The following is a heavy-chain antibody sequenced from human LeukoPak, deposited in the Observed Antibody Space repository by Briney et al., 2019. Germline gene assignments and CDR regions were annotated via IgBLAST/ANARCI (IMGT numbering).Heavy chain of an antibody. CDR3: ARRLNRSGLSGY. CDR1: GFTFSSYW. CDR2: IKQDGSDQ. D-gene: IGHD3-10*01. J-gene: IGHJ4*02. V-gene: IGHV3-7*01. Sequence: GGSLRLSCAASGFTFSSYWMSWVRQAPGKGLEWVANIKQDGSDQYYVDSVKGRFTISRDNAKNSLYLQMNSLRGEDTAIYYCARRLNRSGLSGYWGPGTLVTVSS.